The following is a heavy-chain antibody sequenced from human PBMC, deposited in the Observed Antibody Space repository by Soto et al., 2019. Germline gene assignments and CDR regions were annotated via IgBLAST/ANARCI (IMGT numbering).Heavy chain of an antibody. CDR3: TRAPVSGSYCFDF. CDR2: IFHTGTT. D-gene: IGHD1-26*01. V-gene: IGHV4-61*01. J-gene: IGHJ4*02. CDR1: GGSVSSGNYY. Sequence: PSETLSLTCTVSGGSVSSGNYYWSWIRQPPGKGLEWIGYIFHTGTTNYNPSLKSRVTISLDTSMNQFSLKLSSVTPADTAVYYCTRAPVSGSYCFDFWGQGIPVTVSS.